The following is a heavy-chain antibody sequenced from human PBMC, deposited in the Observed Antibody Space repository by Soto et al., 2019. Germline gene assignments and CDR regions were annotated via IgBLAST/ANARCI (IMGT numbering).Heavy chain of an antibody. V-gene: IGHV3-15*01. CDR1: GSTLSNAW. D-gene: IGHD3-16*01. CDR3: TSMGVVEMSTIWHPAAVEY. Sequence: GRSMRLSWAPSGSTLSNAWMSWVRQAPGKGMEWVGRTKSKTNGGTPNYATPEKGRSTISRDESKNTLYPQMNLLKTEDTAVYYCTSMGVVEMSTIWHPAAVEYLGQGTLVTVSS. J-gene: IGHJ4*01. CDR2: TKSKTNGGTP.